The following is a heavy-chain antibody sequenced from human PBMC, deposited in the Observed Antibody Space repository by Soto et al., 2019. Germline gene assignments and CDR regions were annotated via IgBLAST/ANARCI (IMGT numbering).Heavy chain of an antibody. CDR1: GYSFNSYW. D-gene: IGHD2-2*01. J-gene: IGHJ6*02. CDR3: ARRSRYAVGVYGMDV. V-gene: IGHV5-51*01. Sequence: CASLQISCNVSGYSFNSYWIGWVLQMPGKGLEWMWIIYPGYSDTRYSPSFQGQVTISADKSISTAYLQWSSLKASDTAMYYCARRSRYAVGVYGMDVWGQGTTVTAP. CDR2: IYPGYSDT.